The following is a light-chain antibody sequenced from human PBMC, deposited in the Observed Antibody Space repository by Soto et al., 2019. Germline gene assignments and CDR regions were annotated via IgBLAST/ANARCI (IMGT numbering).Light chain of an antibody. CDR2: KAS. Sequence: DIQMTQSPSTLSASVGDRVTITCRASQSISSWLAWYQQKPGKAPKLLIYKASSLESGVPSRFSGSGPGTEFTLTISSLQPDDFATYYCQQYNSDYRTFGQGAKVDIK. CDR3: QQYNSDYRT. J-gene: IGKJ1*01. CDR1: QSISSW. V-gene: IGKV1-5*03.